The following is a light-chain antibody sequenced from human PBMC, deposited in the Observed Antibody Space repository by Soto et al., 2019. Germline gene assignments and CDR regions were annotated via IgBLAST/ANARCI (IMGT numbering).Light chain of an antibody. CDR3: SSYAGSIYYV. CDR2: EVS. CDR1: SSDIGGYNY. J-gene: IGLJ1*01. Sequence: QSALTQPPSASGSPGQSVTISCTGTSSDIGGYNYASWYQQHPGKAPKLMIYEVSKRPSGVPDRFSGSKSGNTASLTVSGLQAEDEADYYCSSYAGSIYYVFGTGTKVTVL. V-gene: IGLV2-8*01.